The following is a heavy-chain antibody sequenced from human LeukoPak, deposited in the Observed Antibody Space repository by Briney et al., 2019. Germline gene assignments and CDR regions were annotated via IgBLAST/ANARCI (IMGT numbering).Heavy chain of an antibody. V-gene: IGHV2-5*02. Sequence: SGPTLMHTPPTLTLTCTFSGFSLGTRGVGVGWIRRPPGKALEWLTLIYWDDDKLYNPTRRNRLTITKDTAKTQGALTMTNMAPVDTATYYCAHRLFASGSYRTFDSWGPGTLVTVSS. CDR2: IYWDDDK. CDR1: GFSLGTRGVG. CDR3: AHRLFASGSYRTFDS. D-gene: IGHD3-10*01. J-gene: IGHJ4*02.